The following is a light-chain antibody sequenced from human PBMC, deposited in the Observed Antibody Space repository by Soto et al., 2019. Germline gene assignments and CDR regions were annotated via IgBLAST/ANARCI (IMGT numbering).Light chain of an antibody. CDR1: SSNIGNNY. J-gene: IGLJ2*01. CDR2: DNN. CDR3: GTWDSSLSAEVV. Sequence: QSVLTQPPSVSAAPGQKVTISCSGSSSNIGNNYVSWYQQLPGTAPKLLIYDNNKRPSGIPDRFSGSKSDTSATLGITGLQTGDEADYYCGTWDSSLSAEVVFGGGTKLTVL. V-gene: IGLV1-51*01.